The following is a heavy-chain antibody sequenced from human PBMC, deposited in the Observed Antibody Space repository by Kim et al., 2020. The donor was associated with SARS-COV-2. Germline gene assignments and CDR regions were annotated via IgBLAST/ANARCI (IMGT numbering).Heavy chain of an antibody. V-gene: IGHV4-61*01. J-gene: IGHJ4*01. CDR1: GGSVSSGSYF. Sequence: SETLSLTCTVSGGSVSSGSYFWSWIRQPSGKGLEWIGYIYYSGYTNYNPSLKSRVTMSVNTSKNQFSLKLRSVTAADTAVYYCARAPNDFWSGYPYYFDYWGQGTLVTVSS. CDR2: IYYSGYT. D-gene: IGHD3-3*01. CDR3: ARAPNDFWSGYPYYFDY.